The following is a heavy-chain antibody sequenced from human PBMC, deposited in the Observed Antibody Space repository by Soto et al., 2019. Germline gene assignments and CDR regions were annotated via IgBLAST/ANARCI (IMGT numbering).Heavy chain of an antibody. V-gene: IGHV3-7*05. J-gene: IGHJ4*02. Sequence: GGSLRLSCAASGFTFSNYWMNWVRQAPGKGLEWVANINQDGNEKYYVDSVKGRFTISRDNAKNSLYLQMNSLRAEDTAVYYCAKGYYFDYWGQGTLVTVSS. CDR2: INQDGNEK. CDR3: AKGYYFDY. CDR1: GFTFSNYW.